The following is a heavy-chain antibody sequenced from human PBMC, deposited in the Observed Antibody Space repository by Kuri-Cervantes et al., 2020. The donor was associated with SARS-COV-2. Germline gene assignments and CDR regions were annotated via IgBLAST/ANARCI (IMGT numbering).Heavy chain of an antibody. D-gene: IGHD2-2*01. CDR2: INHSGST. J-gene: IGHJ5*02. V-gene: IGHV4-34*01. Sequence: SQTLSLTCAVFGGSFSGYYWSWIRQSPGKGLEWIGKINHSGSTNYNPSLSSRVTISVDMSKNQFSLRLSSVTAADTAMYYCAKDIGVVPAASPLAWFDPWGQGTLDTVSS. CDR1: GGSFSGYY. CDR3: AKDIGVVPAASPLAWFDP.